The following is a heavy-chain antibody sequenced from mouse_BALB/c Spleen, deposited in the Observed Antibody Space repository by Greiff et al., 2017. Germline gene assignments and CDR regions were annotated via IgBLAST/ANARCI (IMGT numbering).Heavy chain of an antibody. CDR1: GYTFTSYW. CDR3: ARITTATAY. V-gene: IGHV1S81*02. D-gene: IGHD1-2*01. J-gene: IGHJ3*01. CDR2: INPSNGRT. Sequence: QVQLQQPGADLVKPGASVKLSCKASGYTFTSYWMHWVKQRPGQGLEWIGEINPSNGRTNYNEKFKSKATLTVDKSSSTAYMQLSSLTSEDSAVYYCARITTATAYWGQGTLVTVSA.